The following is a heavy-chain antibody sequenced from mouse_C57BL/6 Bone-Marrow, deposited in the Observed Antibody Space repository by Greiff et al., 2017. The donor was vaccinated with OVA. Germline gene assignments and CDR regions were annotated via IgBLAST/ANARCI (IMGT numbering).Heavy chain of an antibody. Sequence: QVQLQQPGAELVRPGSSVKLSCKASGYTFTSYWMHWVKQRPIQGLEWIGNIDPSDSETHYNQKFKGKATLTADKSSSTAYMELRSLTSEDSAVYFCARLGVITTVVADYWGQGTTLTVSS. CDR3: ARLGVITTVVADY. J-gene: IGHJ2*01. V-gene: IGHV1-52*01. CDR2: IDPSDSET. D-gene: IGHD1-1*01. CDR1: GYTFTSYW.